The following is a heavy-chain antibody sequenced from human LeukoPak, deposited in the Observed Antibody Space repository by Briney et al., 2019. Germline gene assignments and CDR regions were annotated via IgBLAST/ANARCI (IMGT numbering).Heavy chain of an antibody. D-gene: IGHD3-22*01. CDR1: GGSISSGSYY. J-gene: IGHJ3*02. V-gene: IGHV4-39*01. CDR3: ARADLYYYDSRPDAFDI. CDR2: IYYSGST. Sequence: SQTLSLTCTVSGGSISSGSYYWGWLRQPPGKGVEWIGSIYYSGSTYYNPSLKSRVTISVDTSKNQLSLKLSSVTAPDTPVYCCARADLYYYDSRPDAFDISGQGTMVTVSS.